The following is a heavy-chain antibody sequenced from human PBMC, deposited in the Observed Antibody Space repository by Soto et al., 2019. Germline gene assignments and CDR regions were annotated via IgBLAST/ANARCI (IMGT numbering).Heavy chain of an antibody. Sequence: SVEVSCKARRYTFTCCARHWARQAPGQRLEWMGWINAGNGNTKYSQEFQGRVTITRDTSASTAYMELSSLRSEDTAVYYCARETVQLDLDYWGQGTLVTVSS. CDR2: INAGNGNT. CDR1: RYTFTCCA. V-gene: IGHV1-3*01. D-gene: IGHD1-1*01. J-gene: IGHJ4*02. CDR3: ARETVQLDLDY.